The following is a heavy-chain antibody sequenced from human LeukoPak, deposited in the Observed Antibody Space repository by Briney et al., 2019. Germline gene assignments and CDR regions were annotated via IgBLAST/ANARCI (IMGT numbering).Heavy chain of an antibody. CDR3: AGHPGYCGRASCYAGGGGSNYFDS. D-gene: IGHD2-2*01. V-gene: IGHV5-51*01. CDR1: GYSFPSYW. J-gene: IGHJ4*02. Sequence: GESLKISCKGSGYSFPSYWIGWVRQIPGKGLEWMGTIYPADSDTRYSPSFQGQVTISADTSISTTYLQWRSLKASDSAMYYWAGHPGYCGRASCYAGGGGSNYFDSWGQGTLVTVSS. CDR2: IYPADSDT.